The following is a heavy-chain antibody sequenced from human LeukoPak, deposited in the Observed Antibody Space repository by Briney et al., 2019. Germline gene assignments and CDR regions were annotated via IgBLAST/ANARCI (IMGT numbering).Heavy chain of an antibody. CDR2: IYYSGST. J-gene: IGHJ2*01. CDR3: AREARIAARRSYWYFDL. CDR1: GGSISSYY. Sequence: SETLSLTCTVSGGSISSYYWSWIRQPPGKGLEWIGYIYYSGSTNYNPSLKSRVTISVDTSKNQFSLKLSSVTAADTAVYYCAREARIAARRSYWYFDLWGRGTLVTVSS. V-gene: IGHV4-59*01. D-gene: IGHD6-6*01.